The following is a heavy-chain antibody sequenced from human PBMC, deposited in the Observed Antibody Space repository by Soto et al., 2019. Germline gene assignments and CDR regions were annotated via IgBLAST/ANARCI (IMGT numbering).Heavy chain of an antibody. J-gene: IGHJ5*02. D-gene: IGHD2-2*01. Sequence: ASVKVSCKASGYTFTSYGISWVRQAPGQGLEWMGWISAFNGNTYYAQKLQGRVTMTTDTSTSTAYMELRSLRSDDTAVYYCARDGDIVLVPARRKHWFDPWGQGTLVTVSS. CDR1: GYTFTSYG. V-gene: IGHV1-18*01. CDR2: ISAFNGNT. CDR3: ARDGDIVLVPARRKHWFDP.